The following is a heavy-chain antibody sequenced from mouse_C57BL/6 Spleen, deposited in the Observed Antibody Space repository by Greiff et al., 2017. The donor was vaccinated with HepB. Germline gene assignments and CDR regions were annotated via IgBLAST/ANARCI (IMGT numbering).Heavy chain of an antibody. Sequence: VQLQQSGAELVRPGASVKLSCKASGYTFTSYGISWVKQRAGQGLEWIGEIYPRSGNTYYNEKFKGKATLTADKSSSTAYMQLRSLTSEDSAVYCCGRSGDYAMDYWGQGTSVTVSS. J-gene: IGHJ4*01. D-gene: IGHD3-1*01. V-gene: IGHV1-81*01. CDR2: IYPRSGNT. CDR1: GYTFTSYG. CDR3: GRSGDYAMDY.